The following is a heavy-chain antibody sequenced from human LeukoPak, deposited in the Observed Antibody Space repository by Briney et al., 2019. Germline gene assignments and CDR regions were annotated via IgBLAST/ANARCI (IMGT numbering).Heavy chain of an antibody. CDR2: IYHSGST. J-gene: IGHJ4*02. D-gene: IGHD2-2*01. Sequence: PSETLSLTCTVSGYSISSGYYWGWIRQPPGQGLEWIGSIYHSGSTYYNPSLKSRVTISVDTSKNQFSLKLSSVTAADTAVYYCARALGQLPSRYWGQGTLVTVSS. CDR1: GYSISSGYY. V-gene: IGHV4-38-2*02. CDR3: ARALGQLPSRY.